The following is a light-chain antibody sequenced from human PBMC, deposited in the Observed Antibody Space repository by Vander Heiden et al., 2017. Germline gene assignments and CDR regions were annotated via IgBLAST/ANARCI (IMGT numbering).Light chain of an antibody. Sequence: QSVLTQPPSASGTPGQRFTISCSGSSSNIGSNTVNWYQQLPGTAPKLLIYSNNRRPSGVPDRFSGSKSGTSASLAISGLQSEDEADYYCAAWDDSLNGVVFGGGTKLTVL. V-gene: IGLV1-44*01. CDR1: SSNIGSNT. CDR3: AAWDDSLNGVV. J-gene: IGLJ2*01. CDR2: SNN.